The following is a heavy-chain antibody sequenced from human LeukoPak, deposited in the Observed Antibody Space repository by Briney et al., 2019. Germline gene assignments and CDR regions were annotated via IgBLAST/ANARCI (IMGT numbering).Heavy chain of an antibody. Sequence: GGSLRLSCAASGFTFSSYAMHWVRQAPGKGLEYVSAISSNGGSTYYAISVKGRFTSSRDNSKITLYLQTGSLRAEYLAVYYCARGYDFWSGYWSHSDYWGQGTLVTVCS. CDR3: ARGYDFWSGYWSHSDY. V-gene: IGHV3-64*01. CDR1: GFTFSSYA. D-gene: IGHD3-3*01. J-gene: IGHJ4*02. CDR2: ISSNGGST.